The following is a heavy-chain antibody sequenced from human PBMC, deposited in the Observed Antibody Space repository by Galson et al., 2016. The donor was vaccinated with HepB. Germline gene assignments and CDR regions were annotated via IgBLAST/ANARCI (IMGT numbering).Heavy chain of an antibody. D-gene: IGHD4-11*01. V-gene: IGHV4-39*01. CDR2: VYYSGAT. Sequence: ETLSLTCSVSDGATSIGNFYWVWIRQPPGKGLEWIGSVYYSGATYHNPSLKSRVTMSVDTSKSQFSLKLTSVTAADTAVYLCARRKVTTGNFFDFWAQGSLVTVSS. J-gene: IGHJ4*02. CDR1: DGATSIGNFY. CDR3: ARRKVTTGNFFDF.